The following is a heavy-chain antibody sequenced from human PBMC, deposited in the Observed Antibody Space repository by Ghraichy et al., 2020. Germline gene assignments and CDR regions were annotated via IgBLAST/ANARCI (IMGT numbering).Heavy chain of an antibody. J-gene: IGHJ3*02. CDR2: IYYSGST. CDR1: GGSISSYY. V-gene: IGHV4-59*01. D-gene: IGHD6-19*01. CDR3: ARGIPSYSSGYGRGAFDI. Sequence: SETPSLTCTVSGGSISSYYWSWIRQPPGKGLEWIGYIYYSGSTNYNPSLKSRVTISVDTSKNQFSLKLSSVTAADTAVYYCARGIPSYSSGYGRGAFDIWGQGTMVTVSS.